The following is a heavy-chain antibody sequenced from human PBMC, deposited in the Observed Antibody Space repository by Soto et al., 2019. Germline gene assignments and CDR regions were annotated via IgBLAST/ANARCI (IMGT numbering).Heavy chain of an antibody. V-gene: IGHV3-23*01. CDR3: AKGRGGSGSLTPRVDF. CDR2: ISGGGDTT. J-gene: IGHJ4*02. D-gene: IGHD3-10*01. Sequence: EVQLLESGGGLVQPGGYLRLSCAASGFTFNNYAMTWVRQAPGKGLEWVSAISGGGDTTSYADSVKGRFTVSRDVSKNTLYLQMSSLRAEDTALYYCAKGRGGSGSLTPRVDFWGQGTLVTVSS. CDR1: GFTFNNYA.